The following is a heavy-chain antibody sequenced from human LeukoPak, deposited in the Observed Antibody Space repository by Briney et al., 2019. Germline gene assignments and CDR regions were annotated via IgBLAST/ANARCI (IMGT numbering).Heavy chain of an antibody. Sequence: SQTPSLTCTVSGGSISSGGYYWSWIRQHPGTGLEWIGYIYYSGSTYYNPSLKSRVTISVDTSKNQFSLKLSSVTAADTAVYYCARDRGQGYSFWGQGTLVTVSS. CDR3: ARDRGQGYSF. CDR2: IYYSGST. V-gene: IGHV4-31*03. D-gene: IGHD5-18*01. J-gene: IGHJ4*02. CDR1: GGSISSGGYY.